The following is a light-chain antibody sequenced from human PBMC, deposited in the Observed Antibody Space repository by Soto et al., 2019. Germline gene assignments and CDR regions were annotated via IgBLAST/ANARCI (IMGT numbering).Light chain of an antibody. CDR1: QSITTS. Sequence: DIQLTQSPSSLSASVGDRLTITCRASQSITTSLNWYQQTPGKAPKVLIFGASNLQSGVPSRYSGSGSGTDFTLTITSLQPEDFATYCCQQSFTIPRTFGQGTRVEIQ. CDR2: GAS. J-gene: IGKJ1*01. V-gene: IGKV1-39*01. CDR3: QQSFTIPRT.